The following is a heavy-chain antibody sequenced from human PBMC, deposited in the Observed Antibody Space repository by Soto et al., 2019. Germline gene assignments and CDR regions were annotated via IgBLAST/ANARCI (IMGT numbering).Heavy chain of an antibody. CDR2: IDPSDSYT. D-gene: IGHD3-9*01. J-gene: IGHJ4*02. CDR3: ARSNHWLYPDY. V-gene: IGHV5-10-1*01. CDR1: GYSFTSYW. Sequence: GESLKISCKGSGYSFTSYWISWVRQMPGKGLEWMGRIDPSDSYTNYSPSFQGHVTISADRSISTAYLQWSSLKASDTAMYCCARSNHWLYPDYWGQGTLVTVSS.